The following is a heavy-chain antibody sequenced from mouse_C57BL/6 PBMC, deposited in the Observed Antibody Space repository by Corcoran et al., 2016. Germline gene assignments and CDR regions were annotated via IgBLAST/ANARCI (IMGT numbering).Heavy chain of an antibody. D-gene: IGHD2-1*01. J-gene: IGHJ3*01. Sequence: QVQPQQSGAELVRPGASVTLSCKASDYTFTDYEMHWVKQTPVHGLEWIGAIDPETGGTAYNQKFKGKAILTADKSSSTAYMELRSLTSEDSAVYYCTRYYGNYGFAYWGQGTLVTVSA. CDR1: DYTFTDYE. CDR2: IDPETGGT. V-gene: IGHV1-15*01. CDR3: TRYYGNYGFAY.